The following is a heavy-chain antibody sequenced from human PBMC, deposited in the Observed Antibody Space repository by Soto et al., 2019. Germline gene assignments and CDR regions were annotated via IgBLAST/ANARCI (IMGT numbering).Heavy chain of an antibody. D-gene: IGHD2-2*01. CDR2: IYPPNSDT. Sequence: GESLKISCKGSGYNFATYWIGWVRQTPGKGLEWIGIIYPPNSDTKYSPSFEGQVTISAEKSINTAYLQWSSLTASDTAVYYCPRHRLYSSSWTTFDYWGQRTLVTVSS. CDR3: PRHRLYSSSWTTFDY. CDR1: GYNFATYW. J-gene: IGHJ4*02. V-gene: IGHV5-51*01.